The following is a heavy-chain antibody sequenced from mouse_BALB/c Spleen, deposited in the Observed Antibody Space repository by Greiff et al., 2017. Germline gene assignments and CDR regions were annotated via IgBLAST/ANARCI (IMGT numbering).Heavy chain of an antibody. CDR2: IWGDGST. V-gene: IGHV2-6-7*01. J-gene: IGHJ4*01. Sequence: QVQLKESGPGLVAPSQSLSITCTVSGFSLTGYGVNWVRQPPGKGLEWLGMIWGDGSTDYNSALKSRLSISKDNSKSQVFLKMNSLQTDDTARYYCARDGYDGGDYYAMDYWGQGTSVTVSS. D-gene: IGHD2-3*01. CDR1: GFSLTGYG. CDR3: ARDGYDGGDYYAMDY.